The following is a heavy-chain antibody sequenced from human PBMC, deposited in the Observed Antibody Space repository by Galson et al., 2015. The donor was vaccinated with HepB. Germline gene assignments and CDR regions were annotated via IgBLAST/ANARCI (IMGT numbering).Heavy chain of an antibody. CDR1: GYTFTGYY. V-gene: IGHV1-2*02. J-gene: IGHJ4*02. Sequence: SVKVSCKASGYTFTGYYMHWVRQAPGQGLEWMGWINPNSGGTNYAQKFQGRVTMTRDTSISTAYMELSRLRSDDTAVYYCARDRDSSGWIYFDYWGQGTLVTVSS. D-gene: IGHD6-19*01. CDR2: INPNSGGT. CDR3: ARDRDSSGWIYFDY.